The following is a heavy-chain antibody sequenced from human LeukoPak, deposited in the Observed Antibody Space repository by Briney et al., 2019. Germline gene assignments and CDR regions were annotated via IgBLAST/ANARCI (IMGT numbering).Heavy chain of an antibody. V-gene: IGHV1-2*02. CDR3: VRDRDTAIIYYFDY. CDR1: GYTFTGYY. CDR2: INPNSGGT. Sequence: ASVKVSCKASGYTFTGYYMHWVRQAPGQGLEWMGWINPNSGGTNYAQKFQGRVTMTRDTSISTAYMELSRLRSDDTAVYYCVRDRDTAIIYYFDYWGQGTLVTVSS. D-gene: IGHD5-18*01. J-gene: IGHJ4*02.